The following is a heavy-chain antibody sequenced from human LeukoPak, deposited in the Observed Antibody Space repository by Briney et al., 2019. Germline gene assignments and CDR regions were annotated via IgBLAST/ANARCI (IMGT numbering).Heavy chain of an antibody. J-gene: IGHJ6*03. CDR2: ISAYNGNT. V-gene: IGHV1-18*01. Sequence: ASVKVSCKASGYTFTSYGISWVRQAPGQGLEWMGWISAYNGNTNYAQKLQGRVTMTTDTSTSTAYMELRSLRSDDTAVYYCARDRGSSSWFYCYYYMDVWGKGTTVTVSS. CDR3: ARDRGSSSWFYCYYYMDV. D-gene: IGHD6-13*01. CDR1: GYTFTSYG.